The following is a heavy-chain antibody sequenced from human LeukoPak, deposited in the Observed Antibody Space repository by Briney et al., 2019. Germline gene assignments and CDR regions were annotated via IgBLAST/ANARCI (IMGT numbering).Heavy chain of an antibody. CDR1: GYTFTGYY. CDR3: ARDLAISYYDILTGYTTPGDY. D-gene: IGHD3-9*01. Sequence: ASVKVSCKASGYTFTGYYMHWVRQAPGQGLEWMGWINPNGGGTNYAQKFQGRVTMTRDTSISTAYMELSRLRSDDTAVYYCARDLAISYYDILTGYTTPGDYWGQGTLVTVSS. V-gene: IGHV1-2*02. CDR2: INPNGGGT. J-gene: IGHJ4*02.